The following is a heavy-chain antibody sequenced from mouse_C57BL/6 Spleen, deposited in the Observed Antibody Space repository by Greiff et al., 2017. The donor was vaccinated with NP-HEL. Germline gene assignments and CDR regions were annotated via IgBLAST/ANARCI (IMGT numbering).Heavy chain of an antibody. J-gene: IGHJ3*01. CDR2: ISYDGSN. V-gene: IGHV3-6*01. CDR3: AREGGLLPGSY. Sequence: EVHLVESGPGLVKPSQSLSLTCSVTGYSITSGYYWNWIRQFPGNKLEWMGYISYDGSNNYNPSLKNRISITRDTSKNQFFLKLNSVTTEDTATYYCAREGGLLPGSYWGQGTLVTVSA. CDR1: GYSITSGYY. D-gene: IGHD2-3*01.